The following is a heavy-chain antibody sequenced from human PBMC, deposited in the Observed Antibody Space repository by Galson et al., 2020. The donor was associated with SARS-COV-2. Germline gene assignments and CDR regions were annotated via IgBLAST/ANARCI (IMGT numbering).Heavy chain of an antibody. Sequence: KIGESLKISCKGSGYSFTSYWIGWVRQMPGKGLEWMGIIYPGDSDTRYSPSFQGQVTISADKSTSTAYLQWSSLKASDTAMYYCARHQGYCSSTSCYEALYYYYGMDVWGQGTTVTVSS. J-gene: IGHJ6*02. D-gene: IGHD2-2*01. V-gene: IGHV5-51*01. CDR1: GYSFTSYW. CDR3: ARHQGYCSSTSCYEALYYYYGMDV. CDR2: IYPGDSDT.